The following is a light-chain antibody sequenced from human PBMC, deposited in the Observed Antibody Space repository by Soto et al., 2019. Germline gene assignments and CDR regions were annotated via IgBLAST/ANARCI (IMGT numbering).Light chain of an antibody. V-gene: IGKV3D-15*01. CDR1: QSVSNN. CDR2: GAS. Sequence: EMVLTQSPGTLSLSPGERATLSCRASQSVSNNYLAWYQQKPGQAPRLLIYGASNRATGIPDRFSGSGSGTEFTLTISSLQSEDFAVYYCQQYNDWWTFGQGTKVDIK. CDR3: QQYNDWWT. J-gene: IGKJ1*01.